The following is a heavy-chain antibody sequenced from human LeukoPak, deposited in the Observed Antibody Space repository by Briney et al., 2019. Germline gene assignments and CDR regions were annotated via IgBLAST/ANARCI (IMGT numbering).Heavy chain of an antibody. V-gene: IGHV4-39*07. J-gene: IGHJ4*02. CDR2: IYYSGST. D-gene: IGHD3-9*01. CDR1: GGSISSSSYY. CDR3: ARSKDILTGYCFDY. Sequence: SETLSLTCTVSGGSISSSSYYWGWIRQPPGKGLEWIGTIYYSGSTYYNPSLKSRVTISVDTSKNQFSLKLSSVTAADTAVYYCARSKDILTGYCFDYWGQGTLVTVSS.